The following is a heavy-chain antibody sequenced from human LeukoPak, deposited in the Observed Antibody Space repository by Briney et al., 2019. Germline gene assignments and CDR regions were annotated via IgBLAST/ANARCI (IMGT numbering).Heavy chain of an antibody. CDR3: ARGRNYYENWGYYYHFDN. CDR2: INSSGGT. J-gene: IGHJ4*02. V-gene: IGHV4-34*01. Sequence: WETLSLTCAVSGGSFRGYYWNWIRQSPGKGLEWAGEINSSGGTSYNPSLKSRLTLSVDTSNYQFSLKLNPVTAADTAVYYCARGRNYYENWGYYYHFDNWGQGTLVTVAP. D-gene: IGHD1-26*01. CDR1: GGSFRGYY.